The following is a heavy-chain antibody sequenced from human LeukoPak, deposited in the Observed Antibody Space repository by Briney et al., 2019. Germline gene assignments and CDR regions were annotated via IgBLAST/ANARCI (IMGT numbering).Heavy chain of an antibody. CDR3: ARGVYCSSTSCPFDY. J-gene: IGHJ4*02. CDR2: INPNSGGT. D-gene: IGHD2-2*01. CDR1: GYTFTGYY. V-gene: IGHV1-2*02. Sequence: AAVKVSCKASGYTFTGYYMHWVRQAPGQGLEWMGWINPNSGGTKYAQKFQGRVTMTRDTSISTAYMELSRLRSDNTAVYYCARGVYCSSTSCPFDYWGQGTLVTVSS.